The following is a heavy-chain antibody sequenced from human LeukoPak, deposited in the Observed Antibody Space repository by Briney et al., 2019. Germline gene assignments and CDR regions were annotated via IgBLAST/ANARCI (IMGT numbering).Heavy chain of an antibody. CDR1: GPTFSSDR. CDR2: ISSDGRST. CDR3: ASHYGMDV. Sequence: GESLSLSCVVSGPTFSSDRVLWVRDATGKGPVWISRISSDGRSTTYADSVKGRFTISRDNAKNTLFLQMNSLREEDTAVYYCASHYGMDVWGQGTTVTVSS. V-gene: IGHV3-74*01. J-gene: IGHJ6*02.